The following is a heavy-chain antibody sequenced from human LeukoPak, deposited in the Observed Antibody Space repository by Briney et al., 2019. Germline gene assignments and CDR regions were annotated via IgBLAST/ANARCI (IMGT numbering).Heavy chain of an antibody. Sequence: PSETLSLTCTVSGDSFSSRSYYWSWLRQPAGKGLEWIGRSHTSGRTNYNPSLKSRVTISVDTSKNQFSLKLSSVTAADTAVYFCAREFNRRGSLYFDYWGQGTVVTVSS. V-gene: IGHV4-61*02. CDR3: AREFNRRGSLYFDY. CDR2: SHTSGRT. J-gene: IGHJ4*02. CDR1: GDSFSSRSYY. D-gene: IGHD3-10*01.